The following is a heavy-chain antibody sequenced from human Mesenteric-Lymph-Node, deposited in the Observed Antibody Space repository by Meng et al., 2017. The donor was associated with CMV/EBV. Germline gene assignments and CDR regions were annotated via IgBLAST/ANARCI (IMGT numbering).Heavy chain of an antibody. CDR2: IYYSGDT. J-gene: IGHJ4*02. V-gene: IGHV4-39*07. D-gene: IGHD2-21*01. CDR3: ADVYCGGDCYSAF. CDR1: GVSISSSTSYY. Sequence: SETLSLTCSVYGVSISSSTSYYWGWFRQPPGKGLEWIGSIYYSGDTYYNPSLKSRVTISVDTSKNQFSLKLTSVTTADTAVYSCADVYCGGDCYSAFWGQGTLVTVSS.